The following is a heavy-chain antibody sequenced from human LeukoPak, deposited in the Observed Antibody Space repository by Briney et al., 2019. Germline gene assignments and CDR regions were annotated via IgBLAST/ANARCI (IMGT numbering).Heavy chain of an antibody. CDR1: GFTFSNAW. Sequence: GGSLRLSCVVSGFTFSNAWMNWVRQAPGKGLEWVSYISSSGSTIYYADSVKGRFTISRDDAKNSLYLQMNSLRAEDTAVYYCAKDGWLDYWGQGTLVTVSS. J-gene: IGHJ4*02. CDR3: AKDGWLDY. V-gene: IGHV3-48*04. CDR2: ISSSGSTI. D-gene: IGHD2-15*01.